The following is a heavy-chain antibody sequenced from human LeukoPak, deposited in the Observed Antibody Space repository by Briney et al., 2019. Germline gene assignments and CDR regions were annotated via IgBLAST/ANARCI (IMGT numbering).Heavy chain of an antibody. V-gene: IGHV4-59*01. D-gene: IGHD6-13*01. CDR1: GGSISSYY. J-gene: IGHJ3*02. Sequence: SEPLSLTCTVSGGSISSYYWSWIRQPPGKGLEWIGYIYYSGSTNYNPSLKSRVTISVDTSKNQFSLKLSSVTAADTAVYYCASSSWYGYDAFDIWGQGTMVTVSS. CDR2: IYYSGST. CDR3: ASSSWYGYDAFDI.